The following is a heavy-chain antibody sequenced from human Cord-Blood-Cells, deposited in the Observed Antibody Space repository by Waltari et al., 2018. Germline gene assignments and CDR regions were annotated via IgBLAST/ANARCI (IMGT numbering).Heavy chain of an antibody. V-gene: IGHV1-8*01. D-gene: IGHD7-27*01. CDR1: GYPFTSYD. CDR2: MNPNSGNT. CDR3: AHITGDPIWGDAFDI. J-gene: IGHJ3*02. Sequence: QGQLVQSGAEVKKPGSSVKVSCKDSGYPFTSYDIYWVRQASGQGLEWMGWMNPNSGNTGYAQKFQGRVTMTRNTSISTAYMELSSLRSEDTAVYYCAHITGDPIWGDAFDIWGQGTMVTVSS.